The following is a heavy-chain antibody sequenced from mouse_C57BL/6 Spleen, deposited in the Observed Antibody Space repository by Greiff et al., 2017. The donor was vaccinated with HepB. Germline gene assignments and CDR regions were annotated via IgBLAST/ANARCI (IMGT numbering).Heavy chain of an antibody. CDR2: ISSGGDYI. V-gene: IGHV5-9-1*02. D-gene: IGHD2-1*01. CDR3: TSASIYYGLYYFDY. Sequence: EVKLVESGEGLVKPGGSLKLSCAASGFTFSSYAMSWVRQTPEKRLEWVAYISSGGDYIYYADTVKGRFTISRDNARNTLYLQMSSRKSEDTAMYYCTSASIYYGLYYFDYWGQGTTLTVSS. CDR1: GFTFSSYA. J-gene: IGHJ2*01.